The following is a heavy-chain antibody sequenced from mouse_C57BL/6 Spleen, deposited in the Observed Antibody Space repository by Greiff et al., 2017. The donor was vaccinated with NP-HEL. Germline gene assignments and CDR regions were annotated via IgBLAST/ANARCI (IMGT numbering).Heavy chain of an antibody. Sequence: QVQLQQPGAELVMPGASVKLSCKASGYTFTSYWMHWVKQRPGQGLEWIGEIDPSDSYTNYNQKFKGKSTLTVDKSSSTAYMQLSSLTSEDSAVYYCARGANWDYWGQGTTLTVSS. D-gene: IGHD4-1*01. CDR1: GYTFTSYW. J-gene: IGHJ2*01. CDR3: ARGANWDY. CDR2: IDPSDSYT. V-gene: IGHV1-69*01.